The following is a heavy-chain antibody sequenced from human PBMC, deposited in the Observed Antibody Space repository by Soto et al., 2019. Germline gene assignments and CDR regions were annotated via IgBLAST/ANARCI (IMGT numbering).Heavy chain of an antibody. CDR1: GGTFSGYY. CDR2: INHSGST. Sequence: SETLSLTCAVYGGTFSGYYWSWIRQPPGKGLEWIGEINHSGSTNYNPSLKSRVTISVDTSKNQFSLKLSSVTAADTAVYYCARGLCSGGSCYSAHDYWGQGTLVTVSS. CDR3: ARGLCSGGSCYSAHDY. V-gene: IGHV4-34*01. J-gene: IGHJ4*02. D-gene: IGHD2-15*01.